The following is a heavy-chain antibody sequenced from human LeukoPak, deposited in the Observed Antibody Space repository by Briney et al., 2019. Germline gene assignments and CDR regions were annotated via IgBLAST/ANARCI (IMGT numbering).Heavy chain of an antibody. CDR2: IYGGGSP. J-gene: IGHJ4*02. V-gene: IGHV3-66*01. CDR3: ARDLNTARFDY. Sequence: PGGSLRLSCVASGFAITSNYMNWVRQAPGKGLEWVSAIYGGGSPYYADSVKGRFTISRDTPKNTLYLQMNSLRAEDTAVYYCARDLNTARFDYWGQGTLVTVSS. D-gene: IGHD5-18*01. CDR1: GFAITSNY.